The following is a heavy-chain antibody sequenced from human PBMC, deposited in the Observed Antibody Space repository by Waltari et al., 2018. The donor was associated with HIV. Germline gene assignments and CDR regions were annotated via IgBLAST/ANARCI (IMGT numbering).Heavy chain of an antibody. V-gene: IGHV3-74*01. CDR3: ARRHATEGVLDL. CDR2: LNGDGTTN. CDR1: GFTFSNFW. D-gene: IGHD3-10*01. J-gene: IGHJ2*01. Sequence: EVQLLESGGGLVQPGGSLRLSCAASGFTFSNFWMHWVRQVPGKGPVWISRLNGDGTTNRYADSVKGRFTISRDNTRDALYLQMNSLGAEDTAVYYCARRHATEGVLDLWGRGTLVTVSS.